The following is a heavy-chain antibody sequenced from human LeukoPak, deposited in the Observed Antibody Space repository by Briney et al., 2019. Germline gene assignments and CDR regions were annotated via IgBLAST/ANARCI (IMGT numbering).Heavy chain of an antibody. J-gene: IGHJ4*02. CDR3: AEDRFHVATKSFDY. V-gene: IGHV1-46*01. Sequence: EASVKVSCKASGYTFTNNYMHWVRQAPGQGLEWMGIINPSGDNTWYAQKFQGRVTMTRDMATSTDYMEVSSLKSEDTAFYYCAEDRFHVATKSFDYWGQGTLVTVSS. CDR1: GYTFTNNY. CDR2: INPSGDNT. D-gene: IGHD5-12*01.